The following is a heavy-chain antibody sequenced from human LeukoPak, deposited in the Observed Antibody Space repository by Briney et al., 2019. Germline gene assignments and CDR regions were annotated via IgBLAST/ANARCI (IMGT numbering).Heavy chain of an antibody. Sequence: PGGSLRLSCAASGFTLSSYAMSWVRQAPGRGLEWVSGISGSGGSTYYADSVRGRSTISRDNFQNTLYLQMNSLRAEDTAVYYCATAWNGWYFDYWGQGTLVTVSS. CDR3: ATAWNGWYFDY. J-gene: IGHJ4*02. CDR1: GFTLSSYA. D-gene: IGHD1-1*01. CDR2: ISGSGGST. V-gene: IGHV3-23*01.